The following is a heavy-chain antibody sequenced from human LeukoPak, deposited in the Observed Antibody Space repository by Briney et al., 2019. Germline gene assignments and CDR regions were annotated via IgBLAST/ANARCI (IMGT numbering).Heavy chain of an antibody. CDR2: IKSDGSST. CDR3: ASFPSGSYSAY. V-gene: IGHV3-74*01. Sequence: GGSLRLSCAASGFTFSSYWMHWVRQAPGKGLVWVSRIKSDGSSTNYADSVKGRFTISRDNAKNTAYLQMNSLKTEDTAVYYCASFPSGSYSAYWGQGTLVTVSS. J-gene: IGHJ4*02. D-gene: IGHD1-26*01. CDR1: GFTFSSYW.